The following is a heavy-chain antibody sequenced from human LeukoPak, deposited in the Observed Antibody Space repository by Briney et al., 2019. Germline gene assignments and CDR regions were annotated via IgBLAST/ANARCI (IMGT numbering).Heavy chain of an antibody. CDR1: GFTFNNYA. D-gene: IGHD6-19*01. J-gene: IGHJ6*02. Sequence: GRSLRLSCAASGFTFNNYALHWVRQVPDKGLEWVTIISFDGGDKYYADSVKGRFTVSRDNSKNTLYLQMNSLRAEDTAVYYCARGTPSSSGWWYYGMDVWGQGTTVTVSS. CDR3: ARGTPSSSGWWYYGMDV. CDR2: ISFDGGDK. V-gene: IGHV3-30-3*01.